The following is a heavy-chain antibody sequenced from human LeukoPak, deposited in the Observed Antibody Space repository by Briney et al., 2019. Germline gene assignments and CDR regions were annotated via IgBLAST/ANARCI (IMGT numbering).Heavy chain of an antibody. CDR3: AQKGGTDH. D-gene: IGHD2-15*01. CDR1: GFAFSRFG. J-gene: IGHJ4*02. CDR2: ISGSTSAI. Sequence: GGSLRLSCAASGFAFSRFGMNWVRQAPGKGLEWISYISGSTSAIYYADSVKGRFTISRDNAKNSPYLQMSSLRDEDTAVYYCAQKGGTDHWGQGTLVTVSS. V-gene: IGHV3-48*02.